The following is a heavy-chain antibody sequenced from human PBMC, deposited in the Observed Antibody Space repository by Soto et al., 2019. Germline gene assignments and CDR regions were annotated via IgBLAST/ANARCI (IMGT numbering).Heavy chain of an antibody. J-gene: IGHJ4*02. CDR3: ARTSSGYYAPLDY. CDR1: VFTFSSYS. CDR2: ISSSSSYI. Sequence: PRGALLVSCATSVFTFSSYSMTWVRQAPGKGLEWVSSISSSSSYIYYADSVKGRFTISRDNAKNSLYLQMNSLRAEDTAVYYCARTSSGYYAPLDYWGQGTMVTVSS. D-gene: IGHD3-22*01. V-gene: IGHV3-21*01.